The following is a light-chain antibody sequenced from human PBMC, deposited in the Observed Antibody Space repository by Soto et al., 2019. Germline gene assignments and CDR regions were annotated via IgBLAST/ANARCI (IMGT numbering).Light chain of an antibody. V-gene: IGLV2-8*01. CDR3: SSHADSYNRV. Sequence: QSVLTQPPSASGSPGQSVTISCTGTSSDVGGYNYVSWYQQHPGKAPKLMIYEVTKRPSGVPDRFSGSKSGNTASLTVSGLQAEDEADYYCSSHADSYNRVFGGGTKLTVL. CDR2: EVT. CDR1: SSDVGGYNY. J-gene: IGLJ3*02.